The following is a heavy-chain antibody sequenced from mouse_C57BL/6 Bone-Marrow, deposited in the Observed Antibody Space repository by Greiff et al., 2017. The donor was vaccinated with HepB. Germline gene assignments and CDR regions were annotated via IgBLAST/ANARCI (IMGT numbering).Heavy chain of an antibody. CDR2: INPGSGGT. Sequence: VQLQQSGAELVRPGPSVKVSCKASGYAFTNYLIEWVKQRPGQGLEWIGVINPGSGGTNYNEKFKGKATLTADKSSSTAYMQLSSLTSEDSAVYFCARFLYYYGSSYLPWYFDVWGTGTTVTVSS. J-gene: IGHJ1*03. V-gene: IGHV1-54*01. CDR3: ARFLYYYGSSYLPWYFDV. D-gene: IGHD1-1*01. CDR1: GYAFTNYL.